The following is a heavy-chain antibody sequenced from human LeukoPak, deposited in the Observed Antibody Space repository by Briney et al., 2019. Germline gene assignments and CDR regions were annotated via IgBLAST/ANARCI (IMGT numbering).Heavy chain of an antibody. CDR3: ARGHSGYYYMDV. CDR2: MNPNSGNT. J-gene: IGHJ6*03. V-gene: IGHV1-8*03. CDR1: GYTFTSYD. D-gene: IGHD6-19*01. Sequence: ASVKVSCKASGYTFTSYDTNWVRQATGQGLEWMGWMNPNSGNTGYAQKFQGRVTITRNTSISTAYMELSNLRSEDTAVYYCARGHSGYYYMDVWGKGTTVTVSS.